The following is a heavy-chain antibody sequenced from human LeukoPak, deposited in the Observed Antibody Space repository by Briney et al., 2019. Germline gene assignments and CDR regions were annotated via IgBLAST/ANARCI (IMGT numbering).Heavy chain of an antibody. Sequence: ASVKVSFKASGYTFTGYYMHWVRQAPGQGLEWMGWINPNSGGTNYAQKFQSRVTMTRDTSISTAYMELSRLRSDDTAVYYCARDPLWFGELLDYWGQGTLVTVSS. J-gene: IGHJ4*02. V-gene: IGHV1-2*02. CDR3: ARDPLWFGELLDY. D-gene: IGHD3-10*01. CDR2: INPNSGGT. CDR1: GYTFTGYY.